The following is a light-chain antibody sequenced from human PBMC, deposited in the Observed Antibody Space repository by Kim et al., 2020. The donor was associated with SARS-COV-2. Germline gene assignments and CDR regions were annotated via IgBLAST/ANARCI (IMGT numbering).Light chain of an antibody. Sequence: DIQMTQSPSTLSASVGDRVTITCRASHSVSRWLAWYQQKPGKSPELLIYRATDLESGIPSRFSGSGSETDFTLTISSLQPDDFATYYCQQYNNFSWSFGHGTKVDIK. CDR1: HSVSRW. V-gene: IGKV1-5*03. J-gene: IGKJ1*01. CDR2: RAT. CDR3: QQYNNFSWS.